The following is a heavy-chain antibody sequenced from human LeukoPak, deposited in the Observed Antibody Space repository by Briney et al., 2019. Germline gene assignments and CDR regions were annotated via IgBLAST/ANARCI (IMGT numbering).Heavy chain of an antibody. J-gene: IGHJ6*03. Sequence: GGSLRLSCAASGFTFSSYAMHWVRQAPGKGLEWVALISYDGSNKYFADSVKGRFTISRDNSKNTLYLQMNSLRAEDTAVYYCARVGITVKDNYYYYMDVWGKGTTVTVSS. CDR3: ARVGITVKDNYYYYMDV. V-gene: IGHV3-30*04. D-gene: IGHD4-17*01. CDR1: GFTFSSYA. CDR2: ISYDGSNK.